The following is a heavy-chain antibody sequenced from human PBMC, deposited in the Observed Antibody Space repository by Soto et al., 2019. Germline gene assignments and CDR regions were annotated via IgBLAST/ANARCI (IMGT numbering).Heavy chain of an antibody. Sequence: TRSLTFILACRSVDRGGYFQAWIRLRPGKGRCLWWYMRYSGSSYYNPSLESRVTMSFDTSKNHFSLKLSSVTAADTAVYYCAIPEGDPRHFGDYGRSGWGAFDSWGQGTMVT. D-gene: IGHD4-17*01. CDR2: MRYSGSS. CDR3: AIPEGDPRHFGDYGRSGWGAFDS. V-gene: IGHV4-31*03. J-gene: IGHJ3*02. CDR1: CRSVDRGGYF.